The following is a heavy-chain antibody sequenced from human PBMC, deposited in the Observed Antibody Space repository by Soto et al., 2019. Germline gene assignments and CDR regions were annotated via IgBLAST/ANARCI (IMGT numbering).Heavy chain of an antibody. D-gene: IGHD6-13*01. Sequence: ASETLSLTCTVSGGSISSYYWSWIRQPPGKGLEWIGYIYYSGSTNYNPSLKSRVTISVDTSKNQFSPKVSSVTGADTAVYYCARRLSKGIAAAGTGPLKDYWGQGTMVTVSS. J-gene: IGHJ4*02. CDR3: ARRLSKGIAAAGTGPLKDY. V-gene: IGHV4-59*01. CDR1: GGSISSYY. CDR2: IYYSGST.